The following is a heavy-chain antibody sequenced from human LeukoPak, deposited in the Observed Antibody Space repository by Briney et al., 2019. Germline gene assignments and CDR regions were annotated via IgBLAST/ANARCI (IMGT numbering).Heavy chain of an antibody. CDR3: ARGNPYYYYDSSGYYYSLDY. CDR1: GGSFSGYY. Sequence: SETLSLTCAVYGGSFSGYYWSWIRQPPGKGLEWIGEINHSGSTNYNPSLKSRVTISVDTSKNQFSLKLSSVTAADTAVYYCARGNPYYYYDSSGYYYSLDYWGQGTLVTVSS. V-gene: IGHV4-34*01. CDR2: INHSGST. J-gene: IGHJ4*02. D-gene: IGHD3-22*01.